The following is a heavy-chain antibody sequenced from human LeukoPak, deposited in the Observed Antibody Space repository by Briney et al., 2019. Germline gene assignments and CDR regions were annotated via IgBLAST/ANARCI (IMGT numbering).Heavy chain of an antibody. J-gene: IGHJ4*02. CDR1: GGSISSGGYY. CDR3: ARDRVAVAGYFDY. V-gene: IGHV4-30-2*01. Sequence: KTSETLSLTCTVSGGSISSGGYYWSWIRQPPGKGLEWIGYIYHSGSTYYNPSLKSRVTISVDRSKNQFSLKLSSVTAADTAVYYCARDRVAVAGYFDYWGQGTLVTVSS. CDR2: IYHSGST. D-gene: IGHD6-19*01.